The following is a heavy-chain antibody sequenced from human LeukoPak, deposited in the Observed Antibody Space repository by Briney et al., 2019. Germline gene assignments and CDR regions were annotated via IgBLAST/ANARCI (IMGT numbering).Heavy chain of an antibody. Sequence: ASVKVSCKASGYTFTSYAMHWVRQAPGQRLEWMGWISAYNGNTNYAQKLQGRVTMTTDTSTSTAYMELRSLRSDDTAVYYCARDDSSSWYQGTFDYWGQGTLATVSS. D-gene: IGHD6-13*01. CDR2: ISAYNGNT. J-gene: IGHJ4*02. V-gene: IGHV1-18*01. CDR3: ARDDSSSWYQGTFDY. CDR1: GYTFTSYA.